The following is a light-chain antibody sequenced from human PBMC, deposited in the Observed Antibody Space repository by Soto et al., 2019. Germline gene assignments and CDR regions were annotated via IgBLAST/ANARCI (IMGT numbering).Light chain of an antibody. CDR1: QSVSSN. V-gene: IGKV3D-15*01. CDR2: GAS. Sequence: EIVMTQSPATLSVSPGERATLSCRASQSVSSNLAWYQQKPGQAPRLLIYGASTWATGIPARFSGSGSGTEFTLTISRLESEDFAVYYCHQYNNWPPWTFGQGTKVEIK. CDR3: HQYNNWPPWT. J-gene: IGKJ1*01.